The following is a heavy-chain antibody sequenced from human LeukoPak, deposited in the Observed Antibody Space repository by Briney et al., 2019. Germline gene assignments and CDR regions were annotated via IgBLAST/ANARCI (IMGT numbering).Heavy chain of an antibody. CDR2: IWYDGSNK. CDR1: GFTFSSYG. V-gene: IGHV3-33*01. Sequence: GGSLRLSCAASGFTFSSYGMHWVRQAPGKGPEWVAVIWYDGSNKYYADSVKGRFTISRDNSKNTLYLQMNSLRAEDTAVYYCASDSGWFSNSFDYWGQGTLVTVSS. J-gene: IGHJ4*02. D-gene: IGHD1-26*01. CDR3: ASDSGWFSNSFDY.